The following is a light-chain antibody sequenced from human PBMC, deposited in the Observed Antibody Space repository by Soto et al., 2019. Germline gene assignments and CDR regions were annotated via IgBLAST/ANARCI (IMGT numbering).Light chain of an antibody. CDR3: PSYRSSSALSV. Sequence: QSALTQPASVSGSPGQSITISCTGTSSDVGGYNYVSWYQQHPGQAPKLMIYDVSNRPSGISNRFSGSKSGNTASLTISGLQAHAPPSSYGPSYRSSSALSVFGTGTKLTVL. CDR2: DVS. J-gene: IGLJ1*01. V-gene: IGLV2-14*03. CDR1: SSDVGGYNY.